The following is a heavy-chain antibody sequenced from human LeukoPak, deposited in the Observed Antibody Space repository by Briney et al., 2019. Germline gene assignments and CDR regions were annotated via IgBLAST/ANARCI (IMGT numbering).Heavy chain of an antibody. V-gene: IGHV4-34*01. D-gene: IGHD3-3*01. CDR2: INHSGST. J-gene: IGHJ6*03. Sequence: PSETLSLTCAVYGGSFSDYYWTWIRQPPGKGLEWIGEINHSGSTDYNPSLKSRVTISVDTSKNQFSLKLSSVTAADTAVYYCASSDFWSGYPVPKGSYYYYYMDVWGKGTTVTVSS. CDR1: GGSFSDYY. CDR3: ASSDFWSGYPVPKGSYYYYYMDV.